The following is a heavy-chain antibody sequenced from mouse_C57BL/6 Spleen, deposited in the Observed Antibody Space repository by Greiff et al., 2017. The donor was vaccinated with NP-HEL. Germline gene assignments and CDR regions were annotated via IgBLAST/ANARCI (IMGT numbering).Heavy chain of an antibody. D-gene: IGHD1-1*01. CDR2: ISNLAYSI. CDR1: GFTFSDYG. CDR3: ARRGDYGSTHWYFDV. V-gene: IGHV5-15*01. Sequence: EVKLVESGGGLVQPGGSLKLSCAASGFTFSDYGMAWVRQAPRKGPEWVAFISNLAYSIYYADTVTGRFTISRENAKNTLYLEMSSLRSEDTAMYYCARRGDYGSTHWYFDVWGTGTTVTVSS. J-gene: IGHJ1*03.